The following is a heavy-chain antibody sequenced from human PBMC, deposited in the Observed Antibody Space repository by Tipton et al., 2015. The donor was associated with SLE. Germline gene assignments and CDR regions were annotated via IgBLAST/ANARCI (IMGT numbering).Heavy chain of an antibody. CDR1: GFTFSSYS. V-gene: IGHV3-21*01. CDR2: ISSSSSYI. CDR3: AGDGGPYSTYVLNWFAP. Sequence: SLRLSCAASGFTFSSYSMNWVRQAPGKGLEWVSSISSSSSYINYADSVKGRFTISRDNAKNSLYLQMNSLRAEDTAVYYCAGDGGPYSTYVLNWFAPWGQGTLVTVPS. D-gene: IGHD4-11*01. J-gene: IGHJ5*02.